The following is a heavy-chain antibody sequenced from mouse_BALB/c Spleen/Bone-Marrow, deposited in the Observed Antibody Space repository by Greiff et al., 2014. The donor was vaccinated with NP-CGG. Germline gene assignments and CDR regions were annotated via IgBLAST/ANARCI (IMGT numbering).Heavy chain of an antibody. V-gene: IGHV1-54*01. CDR3: ARAGGNGNFDV. Sequence: VQLQQSGAELVRPGPSVKVSCKASGYAFTNYLIEWVKQRPGQGLEWIGMINPGSGGTNYKEKFKGKATLTADKSSSTAYMQLSSRTSDDSAVYFCARAGGNGNFDVWGAGTTVTVSS. D-gene: IGHD2-1*01. CDR2: INPGSGGT. J-gene: IGHJ1*01. CDR1: GYAFTNYL.